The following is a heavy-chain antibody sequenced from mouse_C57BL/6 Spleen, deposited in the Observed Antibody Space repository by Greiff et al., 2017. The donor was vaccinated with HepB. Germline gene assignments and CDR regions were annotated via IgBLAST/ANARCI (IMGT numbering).Heavy chain of an antibody. CDR2: IYPGDGDT. CDR3: ARRGKLGFDY. Sequence: QVQLQQSGPELVKPGASVKISCKASGYAFSSSWMNWVKQRPGKGLEWIGRIYPGDGDTNYNGKFKGKATLTADKSSSTAYMQLSSLTSEDSAVYVCARRGKLGFDYWGQGTTLTVSS. V-gene: IGHV1-82*01. D-gene: IGHD4-1*01. CDR1: GYAFSSSW. J-gene: IGHJ2*01.